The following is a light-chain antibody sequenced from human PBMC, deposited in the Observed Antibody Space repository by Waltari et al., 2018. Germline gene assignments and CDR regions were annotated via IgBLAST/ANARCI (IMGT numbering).Light chain of an antibody. CDR3: CSYAGSYTFVV. CDR2: YVS. CDR1: SSDVGGYTY. J-gene: IGLJ2*01. Sequence: QSALTQPRSVSGSHGQSVTISCNGTSSDVGGYTYVSWYQQHPGKAPKLMIYYVSKRPSGVPDRFSGSKSGNTASLTISGLQAEDEADYYCCSYAGSYTFVVFGGGTKLTVL. V-gene: IGLV2-11*01.